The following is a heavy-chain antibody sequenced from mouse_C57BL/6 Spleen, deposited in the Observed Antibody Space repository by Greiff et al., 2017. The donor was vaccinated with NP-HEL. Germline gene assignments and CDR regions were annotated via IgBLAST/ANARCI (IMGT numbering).Heavy chain of an antibody. CDR3: AREGLGRVPFAY. CDR2: ISYDGSST. Sequence: EVQLVESEGGLVQPGSSMKLSCTASGFTFSDYYMAWVRQVPEKGLEWVANISYDGSSTYYLDSLTSRFIISRDNAKNILYLQMSSLKYEDTATYYCAREGLGRVPFAYWGQGTLVTVSA. D-gene: IGHD4-1*01. J-gene: IGHJ3*01. V-gene: IGHV5-16*01. CDR1: GFTFSDYY.